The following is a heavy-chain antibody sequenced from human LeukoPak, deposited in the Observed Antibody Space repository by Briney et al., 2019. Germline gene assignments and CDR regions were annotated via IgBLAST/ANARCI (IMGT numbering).Heavy chain of an antibody. Sequence: GGSLRLSCAASGFTVSSNYMSWVRQAPGKGLEWLCFIRRKVDGGTTEIAASVEGRFTISRDDSNSVAYLQMNSLQTEDTGIYYCARGDLVTGYPGDYFDYWGQGALVTVSS. CDR2: IRRKVDGGTT. D-gene: IGHD3-9*01. CDR1: GFTVSSNY. CDR3: ARGDLVTGYPGDYFDY. V-gene: IGHV3-71*01. J-gene: IGHJ4*02.